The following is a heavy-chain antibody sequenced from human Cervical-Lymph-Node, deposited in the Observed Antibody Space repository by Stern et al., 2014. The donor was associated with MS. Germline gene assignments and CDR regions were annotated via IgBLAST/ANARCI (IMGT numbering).Heavy chain of an antibody. V-gene: IGHV1-46*03. Sequence: VQLVESGTEVKKPGASMKVSCKTSGFIFTNYYIHWVRQAPGQGLEWMGIINPRGGGTDYAQKFQGRLTVTRDTSTNTVYMQLSSLRSDDTAVYYCARYYDGYDGGLDYWGQGALVIVSS. CDR2: INPRGGGT. CDR3: ARYYDGYDGGLDY. CDR1: GFIFTNYY. J-gene: IGHJ4*02. D-gene: IGHD3-3*01.